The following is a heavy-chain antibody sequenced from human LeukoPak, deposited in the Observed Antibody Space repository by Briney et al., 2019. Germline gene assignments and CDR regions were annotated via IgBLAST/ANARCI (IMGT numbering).Heavy chain of an antibody. V-gene: IGHV3-23*01. CDR2: IHNSGDKT. J-gene: IGHJ4*02. Sequence: GGSPRLSCAASGITFGTYAMTWVRQAPGKGLEWVSSIHNSGDKTFYSDSVRGRFTISRDNSKSTVYLQMNSLTADDTALYYCAKETGGDWGYFEYWGQGILVTVSS. D-gene: IGHD2-21*01. CDR1: GITFGTYA. CDR3: AKETGGDWGYFEY.